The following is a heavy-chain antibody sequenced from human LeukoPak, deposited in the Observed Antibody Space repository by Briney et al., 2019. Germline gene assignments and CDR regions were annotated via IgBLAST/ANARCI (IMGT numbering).Heavy chain of an antibody. D-gene: IGHD2-15*01. J-gene: IGHJ6*03. CDR3: ARGPQGRGIYYYYYYYMDV. Sequence: SETLSLTCTVSGGSISSGSYYWSWIRQPAGKGLEWIGRIYTSGSTNYNPSLKSRVTISVDTSKNQFSLKLSSVTAADTAVYYCARGPQGRGIYYYYYYYMDVWGKGTTVTVSS. V-gene: IGHV4-61*02. CDR2: IYTSGST. CDR1: GGSISSGSYY.